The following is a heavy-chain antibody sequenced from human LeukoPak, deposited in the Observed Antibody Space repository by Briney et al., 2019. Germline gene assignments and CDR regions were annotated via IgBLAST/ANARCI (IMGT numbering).Heavy chain of an antibody. CDR3: VTDTSMGGLFDY. CDR2: IKQDGSAK. V-gene: IGHV3-7*02. Sequence: GGSLRLSCAASGFTFSRYWMSWVRQAPGKGLEWVANIKQDGSAKYYGDSVEGRFTISRDNAKNSLYLQMYSLRDEVTALYYCVTDTSMGGLFDYWGQGTLVTVSS. J-gene: IGHJ4*02. CDR1: GFTFSRYW. D-gene: IGHD5-18*01.